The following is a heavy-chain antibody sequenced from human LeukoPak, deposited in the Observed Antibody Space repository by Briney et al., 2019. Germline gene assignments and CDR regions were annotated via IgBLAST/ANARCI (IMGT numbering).Heavy chain of an antibody. V-gene: IGHV3-21*01. CDR2: ITRSSTYM. Sequence: GGSLRLSCVASGFTLGDYNMNWVRQAPGKGLEWVSAITRSSTYMNYADSVKGRFTISRDNAKNTLYLQMNSLRAEDTAVYYCARVMYYYDSSGFKDFDYWGQGTLVTVSS. J-gene: IGHJ4*02. CDR3: ARVMYYYDSSGFKDFDY. D-gene: IGHD3-22*01. CDR1: GFTLGDYN.